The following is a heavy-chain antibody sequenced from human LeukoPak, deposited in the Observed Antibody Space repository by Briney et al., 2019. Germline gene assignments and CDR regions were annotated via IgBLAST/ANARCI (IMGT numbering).Heavy chain of an antibody. Sequence: SQTLSLTCDISGDSVSSNSAAWNWIRQSPLRGLEWLGRTYYRSKWYNDYAVSVKSRITINSDTSKNQFSLQLNSVTPEDTAVYYCARDHGSGWYSYLDDWGQGTLVTVSS. D-gene: IGHD6-19*01. CDR2: TYYRSKWYN. V-gene: IGHV6-1*01. J-gene: IGHJ4*02. CDR3: ARDHGSGWYSYLDD. CDR1: GDSVSSNSAA.